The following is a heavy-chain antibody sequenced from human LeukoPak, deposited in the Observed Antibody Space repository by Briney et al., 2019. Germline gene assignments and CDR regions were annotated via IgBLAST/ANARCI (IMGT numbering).Heavy chain of an antibody. J-gene: IGHJ6*03. V-gene: IGHV4-61*02. D-gene: IGHD2-2*01. CDR1: GGSISSGSYY. CDR3: ARVAARVPYPNYYYFYMDV. Sequence: SQTLSLTCTVSGGSISSGSYYWSWNRQPAGKGLEWIGRIYTSGSTNYNYSPSLQSRVTISIDTSKNQFSLNLVSVTAADTAVYYCARVAARVPYPNYYYFYMDVWGKGTTVIVSS. CDR2: IYTSGST.